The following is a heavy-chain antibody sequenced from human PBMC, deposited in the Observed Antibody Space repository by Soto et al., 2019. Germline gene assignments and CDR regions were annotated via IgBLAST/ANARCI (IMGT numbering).Heavy chain of an antibody. J-gene: IGHJ4*02. CDR1: GYTVTGYD. CDR2: FDPEDGET. D-gene: IGHD6-19*01. CDR3: ATFRSLSVAEPFDY. V-gene: IGHV1-24*01. Sequence: GASVKVSCKASGYTVTGYDIHWVRQATGQGLEWMGGFDPEDGETIYAQKFQGRVTMTEDTSTDTAYMELSSLRSEDTAVYYCATFRSLSVAEPFDYWGQGTLVTVS.